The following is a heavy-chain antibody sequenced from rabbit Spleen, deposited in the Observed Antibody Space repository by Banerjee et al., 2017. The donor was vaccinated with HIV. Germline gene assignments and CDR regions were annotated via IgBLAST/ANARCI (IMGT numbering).Heavy chain of an antibody. V-gene: IGHV1S47*01. CDR3: ARTTYGYDDYADLYYAAMDL. D-gene: IGHD6-1*01. Sequence: QEQLVESGGGPVQPEGSLTLTCKASGFDFSSNAMCWVRQAPGKRPEWIACIYNGDGSTYYASWVNGRFSISRSTSLNTVTLQMASLTAADTATYFCARTTYGYDDYADLYYAAMDLWGQGTLVTVS. J-gene: IGHJ6*01. CDR1: GFDFSSNA. CDR2: IYNGDGST.